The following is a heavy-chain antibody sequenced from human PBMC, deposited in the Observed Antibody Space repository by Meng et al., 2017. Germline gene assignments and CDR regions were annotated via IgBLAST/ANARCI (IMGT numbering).Heavy chain of an antibody. CDR1: GFTFSSYW. V-gene: IGHV3-7*01. CDR2: IKQDGSEK. CDR3: ARGGYYYDSSGLAAYAFDI. J-gene: IGHJ3*02. D-gene: IGHD3-22*01. Sequence: GESLKISCAASGFTFSSYWMSWVRQAPGKGPEWVANIKQDGSEKYYVDSVKGRFTISRDNAKNSLYLQMNSLRAEDTAVYYCARGGYYYDSSGLAAYAFDIWGQGTMVTVSS.